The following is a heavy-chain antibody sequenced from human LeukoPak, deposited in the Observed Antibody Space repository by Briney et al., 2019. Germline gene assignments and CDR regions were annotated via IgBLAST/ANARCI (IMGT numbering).Heavy chain of an antibody. Sequence: GGSLRLSCAASGFTFSSYAMSWVRQAPGKGLEWVSAISGSGGSTYYADSVKGRFTISRDNSKNTLYLQMNSLRAEDTAVYYCAKEVLRFLEWLAGYNYWGQGTLVTVSS. D-gene: IGHD3-3*01. V-gene: IGHV3-23*01. CDR3: AKEVLRFLEWLAGYNY. CDR2: ISGSGGST. J-gene: IGHJ4*02. CDR1: GFTFSSYA.